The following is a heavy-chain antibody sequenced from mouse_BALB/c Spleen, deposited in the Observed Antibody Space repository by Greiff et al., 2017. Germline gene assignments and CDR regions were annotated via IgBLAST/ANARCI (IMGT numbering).Heavy chain of an antibody. V-gene: IGHV14-1*02. CDR1: GFNIKDYY. Sequence: EVQLQQSGAELVRPGALVKLSCKASGFNIKDYYMHWVKQRPEQGLEWIGWIDPENGNTIYDPKFQGKASITADTSSNTAYLQLSSLTSEDTAVYYCASGAGAMVYWGQGTSVTVSS. J-gene: IGHJ4*01. CDR3: ASGAGAMVY. CDR2: IDPENGNT.